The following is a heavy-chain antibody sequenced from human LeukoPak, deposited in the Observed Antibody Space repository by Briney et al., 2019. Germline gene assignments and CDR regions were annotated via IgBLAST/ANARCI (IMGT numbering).Heavy chain of an antibody. V-gene: IGHV4-34*01. CDR1: GGSFSGYY. CDR2: INHSGST. D-gene: IGHD3-9*01. Sequence: SETLSLTCAVYGGSFSGYYWSWIRQPPGKGLEWIGEINHSGSTNYNPSPKSRVTISADTSKNQFSLKLSSVTAADTAVYYWARGRRTGGLLENPLTGYRAYYFDYWGQGTLVTVSS. J-gene: IGHJ4*02. CDR3: ARGRRTGGLLENPLTGYRAYYFDY.